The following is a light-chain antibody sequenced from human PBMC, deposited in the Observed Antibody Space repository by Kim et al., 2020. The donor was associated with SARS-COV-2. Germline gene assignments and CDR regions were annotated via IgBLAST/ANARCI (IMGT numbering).Light chain of an antibody. Sequence: EIVLTQSPGTLSWSPGERATLSCRASQTVSSSYLAWYQQKPGQAPRRVIYGASSRATGIPDRFSGSGSGTDFTLTISGLEPEDFAVYYCQQYASSPLTFGGGTKVDIK. V-gene: IGKV3-20*01. CDR2: GAS. CDR3: QQYASSPLT. CDR1: QTVSSSY. J-gene: IGKJ4*01.